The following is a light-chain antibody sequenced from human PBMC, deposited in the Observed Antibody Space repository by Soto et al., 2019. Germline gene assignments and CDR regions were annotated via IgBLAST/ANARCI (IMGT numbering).Light chain of an antibody. Sequence: SYVVTQPPMVSVAPGKTAKISCGGNNIGSNSVHWYQQKPGQAPVVVINHDSDRPSGIPERFSGSNSGNTATLTISRVEAGDKADYYCQVWDSSGDHPVFGGGTKLTVL. CDR3: QVWDSSGDHPV. J-gene: IGLJ2*01. CDR1: NIGSNS. V-gene: IGLV3-21*03. CDR2: HDS.